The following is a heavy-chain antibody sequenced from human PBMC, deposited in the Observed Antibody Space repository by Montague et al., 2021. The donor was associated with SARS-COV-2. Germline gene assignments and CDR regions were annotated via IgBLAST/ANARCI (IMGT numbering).Heavy chain of an antibody. Sequence: SQTLSLTCAVYGGSFRGYYWTWIRQSPGKGLEWIAEINHSGTTNYNFNPSLRSRVTISVDTSKSQFSLKLNSVTAADTGVYYCARWDPQTLTLIGLRGKSASDYWGQGTLVTVSS. CDR2: INHSGTT. D-gene: IGHD4-23*01. CDR3: ARWDPQTLTLIGLRGKSASDY. CDR1: GGSFRGYY. V-gene: IGHV4-34*01. J-gene: IGHJ4*02.